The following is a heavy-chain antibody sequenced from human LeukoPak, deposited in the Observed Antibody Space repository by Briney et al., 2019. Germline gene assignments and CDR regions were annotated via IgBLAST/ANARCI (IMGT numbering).Heavy chain of an antibody. Sequence: SQTLSLTCAISGDSLSSNSAAWHWLRQSPSRGLEWLGSTYYRSKWYNDYAVSVKSRITINPDTSKNQFSLQLNSVTPEDTAAYYCAREGYSSSWSYFDYWGQGTLVTVSS. CDR2: TYYRSKWYN. V-gene: IGHV6-1*01. CDR1: GDSLSSNSAA. J-gene: IGHJ4*02. D-gene: IGHD6-13*01. CDR3: AREGYSSSWSYFDY.